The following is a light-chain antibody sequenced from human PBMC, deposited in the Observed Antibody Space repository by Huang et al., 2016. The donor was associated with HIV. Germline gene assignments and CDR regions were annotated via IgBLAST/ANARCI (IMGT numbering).Light chain of an antibody. Sequence: EIVMTQSPVTLSVSPGESATLSCRASQNVSTNLAWYQHKPGRAPRLLIYGASTRATSVPARFSASGSGTEFTLTVGGLRSDDFAVYYCQHYDNWAPATFVQGTKLEFK. CDR1: QNVSTN. V-gene: IGKV3-15*01. CDR3: QHYDNWAPAT. J-gene: IGKJ1*01. CDR2: GAS.